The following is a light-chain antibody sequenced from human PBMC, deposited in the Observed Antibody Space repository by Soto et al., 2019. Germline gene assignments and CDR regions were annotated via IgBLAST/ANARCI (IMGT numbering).Light chain of an antibody. CDR1: SSDVGKYDY. Sequence: QSALTQPPSASGSPGQSVTISCTGTSSDVGKYDYVSWYQQHPGKAPKLMIFDVSQRPSGVPHRFSGSKSRNTASLTVSGLQPEDEADYYCSSYSGNNDLVFGGGTQLTVL. CDR2: DVS. V-gene: IGLV2-8*01. J-gene: IGLJ3*02. CDR3: SSYSGNNDLV.